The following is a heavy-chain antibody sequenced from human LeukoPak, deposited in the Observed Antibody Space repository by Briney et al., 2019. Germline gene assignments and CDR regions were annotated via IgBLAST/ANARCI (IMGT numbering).Heavy chain of an antibody. J-gene: IGHJ3*02. Sequence: PSETLSLTCTVSGGSISNYYWSWIRQPAGKGLEWIGRKYARGSSNYNPPVQSRVTMSVDTSKNQFSLKLRSVTAADTAVYYCARGRYCSADISTGGDSFDIWGQGTMVSVSS. D-gene: IGHD2-15*01. V-gene: IGHV4-4*07. CDR2: KYARGSS. CDR1: GGSISNYY. CDR3: ARGRYCSADISTGGDSFDI.